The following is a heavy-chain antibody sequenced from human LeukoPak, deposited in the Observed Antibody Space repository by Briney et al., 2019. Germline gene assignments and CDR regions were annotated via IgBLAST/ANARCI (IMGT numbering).Heavy chain of an antibody. Sequence: ASVKVSCKTSGYTFSTYYMHWVRQAPGQGLEWLGIIHPTDGSTSYTQKIQGRVTMTRDTATGTVYLELSSLRSEETAVYWCARANGGGLDYWGQGTLITVSS. CDR2: IHPTDGST. J-gene: IGHJ4*02. D-gene: IGHD3-10*01. V-gene: IGHV1-46*01. CDR3: ARANGGGLDY. CDR1: GYTFSTYY.